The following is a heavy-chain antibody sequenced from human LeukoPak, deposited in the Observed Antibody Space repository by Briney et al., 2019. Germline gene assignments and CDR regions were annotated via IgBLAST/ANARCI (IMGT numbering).Heavy chain of an antibody. CDR1: GYTFTGYY. V-gene: IGHV1-2*02. Sequence: ASVKVSCKASGYTFTGYYMHWVRQAPGQGLEWMGWINPNSGGTNYAQKFQGRVTMTRDTSISTAYMEPSRLRSDDTAVYYCAFGQQQLEGSIDYWGQGTLVTVSS. CDR2: INPNSGGT. CDR3: AFGQQQLEGSIDY. D-gene: IGHD6-13*01. J-gene: IGHJ4*02.